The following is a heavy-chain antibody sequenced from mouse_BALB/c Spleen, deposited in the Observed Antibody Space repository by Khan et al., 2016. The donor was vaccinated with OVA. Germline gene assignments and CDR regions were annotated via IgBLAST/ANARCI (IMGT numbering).Heavy chain of an antibody. Sequence: DLVKPGASVKLSCKASGYTFTSYWINWIKQRPGQGLEWIGRIGPGSGSTYYNEVFKGKATLTVDTSSSTAYLQLSSLSSEDSAVYFGARENYYGRTCYAMDFWGQGTSVTVSS. CDR1: GYTFTSYW. J-gene: IGHJ4*01. V-gene: IGHV1S41*01. CDR3: ARENYYGRTCYAMDF. CDR2: IGPGSGST. D-gene: IGHD1-1*01.